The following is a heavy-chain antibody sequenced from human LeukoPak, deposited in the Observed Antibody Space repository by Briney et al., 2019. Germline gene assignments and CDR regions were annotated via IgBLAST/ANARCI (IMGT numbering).Heavy chain of an antibody. CDR1: GYTFTSYA. V-gene: IGHV7-4-1*02. D-gene: IGHD3-10*01. CDR2: INTNTGNP. CDR3: ARDEKPYYYGSGSFGTP. J-gene: IGHJ5*02. Sequence: GASVKVACKASGYTFTSYAMNWVRRAPGQGLEWMGWINTNTGNPTYAQGFTGRFVFSLDTSVSTAYLQISSLKAEDTAVYYCARDEKPYYYGSGSFGTPWGQGTLVTVSS.